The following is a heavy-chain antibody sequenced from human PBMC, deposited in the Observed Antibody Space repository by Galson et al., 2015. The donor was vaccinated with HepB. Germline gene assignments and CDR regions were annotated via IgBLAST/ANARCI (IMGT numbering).Heavy chain of an antibody. D-gene: IGHD1-7*01. CDR2: IPYDGSDK. V-gene: IGHV3-30*03. J-gene: IGHJ4*02. CDR3: AREDNWNYWVY. CDR1: GFTFANYG. Sequence: SLRLSCAASGFTFANYGLLWVRQAPGKGLEWVAIIPYDGSDKKYADSVKGRFTVSRDNSKNTLYLQLHSVRTEDTAVYYCAREDNWNYWVYWGQGTLVTVSS.